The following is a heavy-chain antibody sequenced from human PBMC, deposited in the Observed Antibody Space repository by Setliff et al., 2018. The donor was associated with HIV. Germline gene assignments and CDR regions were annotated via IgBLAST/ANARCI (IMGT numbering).Heavy chain of an antibody. J-gene: IGHJ4*02. D-gene: IGHD3-10*01. Sequence: SETLSLTCAVYGGSFSGYYWNWIRQPPGKGLEWIGEINHSGSTNYNPSLKSRVTISVDTSRNQFSLKLSSVTAADTAVYYCARPHPMGSGSPWDYWGQGTLVTVSS. V-gene: IGHV4-34*01. CDR3: ARPHPMGSGSPWDY. CDR1: GGSFSGYY. CDR2: INHSGST.